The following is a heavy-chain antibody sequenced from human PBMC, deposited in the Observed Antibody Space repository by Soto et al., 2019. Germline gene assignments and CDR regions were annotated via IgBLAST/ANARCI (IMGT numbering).Heavy chain of an antibody. CDR1: VGTFSSYA. D-gene: IGHD6-19*01. CDR2: IIPIFGTA. V-gene: IGHV1-69*12. J-gene: IGHJ5*02. CDR3: ASSPPAVAESNCLDP. Sequence: QVQLVQSGAEVKKPGSSVKVSCQASVGTFSSYAISWVRQAPGQGLEWMGGIIPIFGTANYAQKFQGRVTITADESTSTAYMELSSLRSEDTAVYYCASSPPAVAESNCLDPWGQGTLVTVSS.